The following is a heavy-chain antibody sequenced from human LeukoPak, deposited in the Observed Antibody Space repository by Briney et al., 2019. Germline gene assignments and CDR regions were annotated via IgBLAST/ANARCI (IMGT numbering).Heavy chain of an antibody. J-gene: IGHJ3*02. CDR3: AIESNGGPGAFDI. Sequence: SQTLSLTCTVSGGSISSGGYYWSWIRQHPGKGLEWIGYIYYSGSTYYNPSLKSRVTISVDTSKNQFSLKLSSVTAADTAVYYCAIESNGGPGAFDIWGQGTMVTVSS. CDR2: IYYSGST. V-gene: IGHV4-31*03. CDR1: GGSISSGGYY. D-gene: IGHD4-23*01.